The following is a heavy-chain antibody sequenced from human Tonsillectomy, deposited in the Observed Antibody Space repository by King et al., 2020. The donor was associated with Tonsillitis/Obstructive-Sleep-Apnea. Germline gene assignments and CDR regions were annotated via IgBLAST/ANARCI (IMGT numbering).Heavy chain of an antibody. CDR1: GYTFTSYY. V-gene: IGHV1-46*01. Sequence: QLVQSGAEVKKPGASVKVYCKASGYTFTSYYMHWVRQAPGQGLEWMGIINPRGGSATYAQKLQGSVAMTRDTSTSTPYMELSSLRSEDTAVYYCARDDDSSNIDAFDIWGQGTMVTVSS. D-gene: IGHD6-13*01. CDR2: INPRGGSA. CDR3: ARDDDSSNIDAFDI. J-gene: IGHJ3*02.